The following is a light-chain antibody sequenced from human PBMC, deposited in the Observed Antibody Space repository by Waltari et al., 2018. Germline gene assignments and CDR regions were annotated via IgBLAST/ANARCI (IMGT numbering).Light chain of an antibody. CDR3: LERSNWPPT. Sequence: EIVLTQSPATLSLSPGDRATLSCRASQSVGRSLSWYQQKPGQPPSLPIYDASTRAAGVPARISGSGSAADFTLTIGSLEPEDFAVYFCLERSNWPPTFGGGTTVEI. CDR2: DAS. V-gene: IGKV3-11*01. J-gene: IGKJ4*01. CDR1: QSVGRS.